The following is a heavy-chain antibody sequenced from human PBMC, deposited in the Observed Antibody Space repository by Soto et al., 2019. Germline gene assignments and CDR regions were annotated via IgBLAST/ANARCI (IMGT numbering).Heavy chain of an antibody. CDR1: GFTFRSYA. Sequence: PGGSLRLSCAASGFTFRSYAMNWVRQAPGKGLEWVSGISGSGGSTYYADSVKGRFTISRDNSKNTLYLQMNSLRAEDTAVYYCAKAPSVVVAATFGYWGQGTLVTVSS. V-gene: IGHV3-23*01. CDR2: ISGSGGST. J-gene: IGHJ4*02. CDR3: AKAPSVVVAATFGY. D-gene: IGHD2-15*01.